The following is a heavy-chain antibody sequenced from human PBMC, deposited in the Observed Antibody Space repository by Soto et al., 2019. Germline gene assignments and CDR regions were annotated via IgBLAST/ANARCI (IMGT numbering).Heavy chain of an antibody. CDR2: IYFGGTT. Sequence: SETLSLTCTVSGGPFSPNYWAWLRQPPGKGLEWVGYIYFGGTTSYNPSLKSRVTISLETSNSQFSLRLTSVTAADTAVYYCARYYGGKVLDYWGQGTLVTVSS. CDR3: ARYYGGKVLDY. CDR1: GGPFSPNY. V-gene: IGHV4-4*09. J-gene: IGHJ4*02. D-gene: IGHD4-17*01.